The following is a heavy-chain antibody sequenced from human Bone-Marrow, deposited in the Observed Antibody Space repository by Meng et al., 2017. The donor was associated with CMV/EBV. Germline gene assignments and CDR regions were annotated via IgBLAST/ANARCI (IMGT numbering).Heavy chain of an antibody. D-gene: IGHD3-22*01. J-gene: IGHJ4*02. CDR2: IRYDGGRT. V-gene: IGHV3-30*02. Sequence: GESLKISCAASGFRFNNYGMHWFRQAPGKGLEWVTFIRYDGGRTFYADSVEGRFTVSRDSSKNTLYLQMNSLRLDDTAVYYCAKAPYEYDSSGYDYWGQGKLVNVAS. CDR3: AKAPYEYDSSGYDY. CDR1: GFRFNNYG.